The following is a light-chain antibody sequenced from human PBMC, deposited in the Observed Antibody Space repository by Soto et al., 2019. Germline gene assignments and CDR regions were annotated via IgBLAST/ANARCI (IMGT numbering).Light chain of an antibody. CDR2: GAS. CDR1: QSVSSN. V-gene: IGKV3-15*01. J-gene: IGKJ1*01. CDR3: QQYSNWPPWT. Sequence: EIVMTQSPATLSVSPGERATLSCRASQSVSSNLAWYQQKPGQAPRLLVYGASTRATGIPARFSGSGSGTEVTLTISSLHSEDFAVYYCQQYSNWPPWTFGQGTKVEIK.